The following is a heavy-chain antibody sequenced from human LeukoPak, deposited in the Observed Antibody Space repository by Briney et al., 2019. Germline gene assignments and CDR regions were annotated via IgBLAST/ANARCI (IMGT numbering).Heavy chain of an antibody. CDR3: ARHPDLED. J-gene: IGHJ4*02. CDR2: INYSVTT. CDR1: GGSISTSGVF. D-gene: IGHD3-3*01. V-gene: IGHV4-39*01. Sequence: SETLSLTCTVSGGSISTSGVFWGWIRQPPGKGLEWIGSINYSVTTYYNPSLKSRVTISVDTSKNQFSLKLTSITAADTAVYYCARHPDLEDWGQGTLVTVSS.